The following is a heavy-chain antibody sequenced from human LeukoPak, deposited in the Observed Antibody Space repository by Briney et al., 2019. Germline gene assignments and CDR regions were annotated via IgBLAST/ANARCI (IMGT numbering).Heavy chain of an antibody. Sequence: PGRSLRLSCAASGFTFDDYAMHWVRQAPGKGLEWVSGISWNSGSIGYADSVKGRFTISRDNAKNSLYLQMNSLRAEDTAVYCCARDPLNDILTGPYEGYFDYWGQGTLVTVSS. D-gene: IGHD3-9*01. V-gene: IGHV3-9*01. CDR3: ARDPLNDILTGPYEGYFDY. CDR1: GFTFDDYA. CDR2: ISWNSGSI. J-gene: IGHJ4*02.